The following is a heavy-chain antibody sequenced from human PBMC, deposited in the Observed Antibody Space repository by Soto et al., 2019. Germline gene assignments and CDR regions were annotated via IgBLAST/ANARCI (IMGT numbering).Heavy chain of an antibody. CDR1: GVAFSSYW. Sequence: EVQLVESGGALVQPGGSLRLPCAASGVAFSSYWMHCVRQVPGKGLVWVSRINGDASSTRYADSVRGRVTISRENATKPLYLQMNRLRAAATAVYYWLRLRSTALGGGDAFDIWGQGTMVTVSS. J-gene: IGHJ3*02. D-gene: IGHD3-3*02. V-gene: IGHV3-74*01. CDR2: INGDASST. CDR3: LRLRSTALGGGDAFDI.